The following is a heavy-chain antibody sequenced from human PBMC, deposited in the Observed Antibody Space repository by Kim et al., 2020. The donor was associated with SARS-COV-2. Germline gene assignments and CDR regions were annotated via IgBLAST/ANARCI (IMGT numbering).Heavy chain of an antibody. Sequence: SETLSLTCTVSGGSISSYYWSWIRQPPGKGLEWIGYIYYSGSTNYNPSLKSRVTISVDTSKNQFSLKLSSVTAADTAVYYCARDPAEGWNPLGWFDPWGQGTLVTVSS. J-gene: IGHJ5*02. V-gene: IGHV4-59*01. D-gene: IGHD1-1*01. CDR3: ARDPAEGWNPLGWFDP. CDR2: IYYSGST. CDR1: GGSISSYY.